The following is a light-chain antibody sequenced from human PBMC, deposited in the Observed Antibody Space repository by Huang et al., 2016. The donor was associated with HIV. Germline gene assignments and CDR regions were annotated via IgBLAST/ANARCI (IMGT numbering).Light chain of an antibody. Sequence: EIVLTQSPGTLSSSPGERATLSYRASQSVSNSNLAWYQQKPGQAPRLLIYGASNRATGIPDRFSGSGSGTDFTLTISRLEAEDFAMYYCQQYDSSPLTFGGGTKVEIK. CDR2: GAS. V-gene: IGKV3-20*01. CDR3: QQYDSSPLT. J-gene: IGKJ4*01. CDR1: QSVSNSN.